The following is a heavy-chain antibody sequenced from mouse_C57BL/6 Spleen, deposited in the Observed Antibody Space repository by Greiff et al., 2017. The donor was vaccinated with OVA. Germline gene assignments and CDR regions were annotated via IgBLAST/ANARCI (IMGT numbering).Heavy chain of an antibody. J-gene: IGHJ3*01. CDR1: GYAFSSYW. CDR2: IYPGDGDT. CDR3: ARDWDDAY. Sequence: VQVVESGAELVKPGASVKISCKASGYAFSSYWMNWVKQRPGKGLEWIGQIYPGDGDTNYNGKFKGKATLTADKSSSTAYMQLSSLTSEDSAVYFCARDWDDAYWGQGTLVTVSA. D-gene: IGHD4-1*01. V-gene: IGHV1-80*01.